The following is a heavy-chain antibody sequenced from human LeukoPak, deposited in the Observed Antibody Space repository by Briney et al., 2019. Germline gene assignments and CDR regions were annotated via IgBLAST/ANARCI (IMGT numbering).Heavy chain of an antibody. CDR3: ASLPSSSSWYVRDY. Sequence: SETLSLTCSVSGGSIGKYHWTWIRQPPGKRLEWIGYVYYTGNLNYNPSLDHRVSLSIDTSKNQFSLSLSSVTAADTAVYYCASLPSSSSWYVRDYWGQGTLVTVSS. CDR2: VYYTGNL. D-gene: IGHD6-13*01. V-gene: IGHV4-59*01. J-gene: IGHJ4*02. CDR1: GGSIGKYH.